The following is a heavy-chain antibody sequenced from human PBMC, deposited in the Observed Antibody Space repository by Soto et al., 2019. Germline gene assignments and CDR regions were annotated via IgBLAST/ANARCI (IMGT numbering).Heavy chain of an antibody. J-gene: IGHJ6*02. CDR1: GYTFTAYY. CDR2: INPNTGGT. D-gene: IGHD3-10*01. Sequence: ASVKVSCKASGYTFTAYYVHWVRQAPGQGLEWMGWINPNTGGTKYAQKFQGWVTMTRDTSISTAYMELSRLRSDDTAMYYCTKSLNHYGMDVWGQGTTVTVS. V-gene: IGHV1-2*04. CDR3: TKSLNHYGMDV.